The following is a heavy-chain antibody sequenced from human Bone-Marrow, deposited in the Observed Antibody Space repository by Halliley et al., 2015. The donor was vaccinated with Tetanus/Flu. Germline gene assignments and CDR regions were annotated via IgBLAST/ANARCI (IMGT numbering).Heavy chain of an antibody. D-gene: IGHD6-19*01. V-gene: IGHV4-59*01. CDR2: IYSRGTT. CDR3: ARFWSRSGWYLYY. Sequence: EWIGYIYSRGTTNHNPPLKSRVAIVVDTSKNQFSLMMGSVTAADTAVNYCARFWSRSGWYLYYWGQGTLVTVSS. J-gene: IGHJ4*02.